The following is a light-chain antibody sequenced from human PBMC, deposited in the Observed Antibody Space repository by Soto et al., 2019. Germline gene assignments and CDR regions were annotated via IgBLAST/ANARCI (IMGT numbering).Light chain of an antibody. CDR3: GYWDSSLSAYV. CDR2: DDD. CDR1: SSNIGGNS. J-gene: IGLJ1*01. Sequence: QSVLTQPPSVSAAPGQKVTISCSGSSSNIGGNSVSWYQQLPGTAPKLLIYDDDKRPSGIPDRFSGSKSGTSATLGITGFQTGDEADYYCGYWDSSLSAYVFGTRTKLTVL. V-gene: IGLV1-51*01.